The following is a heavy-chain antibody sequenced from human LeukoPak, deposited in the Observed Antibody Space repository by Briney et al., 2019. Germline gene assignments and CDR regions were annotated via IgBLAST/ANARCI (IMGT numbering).Heavy chain of an antibody. CDR2: FDPEDGET. CDR3: ARGKAVVVTYFDY. D-gene: IGHD3-22*01. CDR1: GYTLTELS. V-gene: IGHV1-24*01. J-gene: IGHJ4*02. Sequence: ASVKVSCKVSGYTLTELSMHWVRQAPGKGLEWMGGFDPEDGETIYAQKFQGRVTITADKSTSTAYMELSSLRSEDTAVYYCARGKAVVVTYFDYWGQGTLVTVSS.